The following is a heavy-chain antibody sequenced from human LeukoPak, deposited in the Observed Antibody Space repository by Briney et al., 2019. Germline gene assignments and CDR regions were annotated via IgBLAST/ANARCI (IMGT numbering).Heavy chain of an antibody. V-gene: IGHV3-7*02. CDR3: VTDLGSSRPNF. CDR2: IKQDGSEK. CDR1: GFRSSTYR. D-gene: IGHD6-13*01. J-gene: IGHJ4*02. Sequence: GGSLRLSCAPSGFRSSTYRMSWVRQAPGKGLEWVANIKQDGSEKYYVDSAKGRFTISRHNAKNSLYLQMNSLKAQDTAVYYCVTDLGSSRPNFWGQGILVTVSS.